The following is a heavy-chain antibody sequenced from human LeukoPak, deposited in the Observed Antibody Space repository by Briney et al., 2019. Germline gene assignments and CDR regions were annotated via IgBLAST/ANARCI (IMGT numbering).Heavy chain of an antibody. CDR1: GGSISSGGYY. J-gene: IGHJ4*02. CDR2: IYHSGST. V-gene: IGHV4-30-2*01. D-gene: IGHD2-2*01. CDR3: ARAGQGYCSSASCFLSLDY. Sequence: PSETLSLTCTVSGGSISSGGYYWSWIRQPPGKGLEWIGYIYHSGSTNYNPSLKSRVTISVDKSKNQFSLKLNSVTAADTAVYYCARAGQGYCSSASCFLSLDYWGQGTLVTVSS.